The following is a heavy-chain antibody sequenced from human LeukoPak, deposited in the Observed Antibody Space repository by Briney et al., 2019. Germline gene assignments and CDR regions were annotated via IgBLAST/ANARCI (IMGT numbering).Heavy chain of an antibody. CDR3: ARVMKSVRFLEWLDHD. D-gene: IGHD3-3*01. J-gene: IGHJ4*02. CDR1: GGTFSSYA. V-gene: IGHV1-69*13. Sequence: SVKVSCKASGGTFSSYAISWVRQAPGQGLEWMGGIIPIFGTANYAQKFQGRVTITADESTSTAYMELSSLRSEDTAVYYCARVMKSVRFLEWLDHDWGQGALVTVSS. CDR2: IIPIFGTA.